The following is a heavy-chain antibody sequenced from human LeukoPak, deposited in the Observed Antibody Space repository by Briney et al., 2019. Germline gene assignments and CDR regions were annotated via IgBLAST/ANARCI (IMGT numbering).Heavy chain of an antibody. CDR2: IYPGDSDT. Sequence: GESLKISCKGSGYSFTSYWIGWVRQMPGKGLEWMGIIYPGDSDTRYSPSFQGQVTISADKSISTAYLQWSSLKASDTAMYYCARHIVRDTAMVNDYYYYYMDVWGKGTTVTVSS. V-gene: IGHV5-51*01. J-gene: IGHJ6*03. D-gene: IGHD5-18*01. CDR3: ARHIVRDTAMVNDYYYYYMDV. CDR1: GYSFTSYW.